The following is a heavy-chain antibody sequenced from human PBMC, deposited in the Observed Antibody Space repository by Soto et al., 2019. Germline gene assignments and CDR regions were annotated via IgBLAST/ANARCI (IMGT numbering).Heavy chain of an antibody. J-gene: IGHJ3*02. D-gene: IGHD2-15*01. CDR1: GGTFSSYT. CDR3: ARGYCSGGSCYDDAFDI. CDR2: IIPILGIA. V-gene: IGHV1-69*02. Sequence: SVKVSCKASGGTFSSYTISWVRQAPGQGLEWMGRIIPILGIANYAQKFRGRVTITADKSTSTAYMELSSLRSEDTAVYYCARGYCSGGSCYDDAFDIWGQGTMVTVSS.